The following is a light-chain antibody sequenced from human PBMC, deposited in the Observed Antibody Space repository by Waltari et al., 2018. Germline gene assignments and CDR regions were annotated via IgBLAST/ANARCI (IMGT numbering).Light chain of an antibody. Sequence: EIVLTQSPATLSLSPGERATLSCRASQSVSVYLAWYQQKPGQAPRLLIFDAPSRATGIPARFSGSGSGTDFTLTISSLEPEDFAVYYCQQRSNGLTFGGGTRVEIK. CDR3: QQRSNGLT. J-gene: IGKJ4*01. CDR1: QSVSVY. V-gene: IGKV3-11*01. CDR2: DAP.